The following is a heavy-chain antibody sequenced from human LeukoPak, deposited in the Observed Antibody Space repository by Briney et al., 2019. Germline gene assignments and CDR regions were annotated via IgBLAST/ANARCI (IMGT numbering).Heavy chain of an antibody. Sequence: SVKVSCKASGYTFTSYDINWVRQATGQGLEWMGRIIPIFGTANYAQKFQGRVTITTDESTSTAYMGLSSLRSEDTAVYYCARTYYYDSSALGGLDYWGQGTLVTVSS. CDR1: GYTFTSYD. D-gene: IGHD3-22*01. V-gene: IGHV1-69*05. J-gene: IGHJ4*02. CDR2: IIPIFGTA. CDR3: ARTYYYDSSALGGLDY.